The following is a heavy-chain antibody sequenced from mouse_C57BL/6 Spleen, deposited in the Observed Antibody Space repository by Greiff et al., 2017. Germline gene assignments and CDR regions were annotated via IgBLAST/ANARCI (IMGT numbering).Heavy chain of an antibody. CDR3: ARATSYWYFDV. V-gene: IGHV1-19*01. Sequence: EVKLVESGPVLVKPGASVKMSCKASGYTFTDYYMNWVKQSHGKSLEWIGVINPYNGGTSYNQKFKGKATLTVDKSSSTAYMELNSLTSEDSAVYYCARATSYWYFDVWGTGTTVTVSS. CDR2: INPYNGGT. J-gene: IGHJ1*03. CDR1: GYTFTDYY.